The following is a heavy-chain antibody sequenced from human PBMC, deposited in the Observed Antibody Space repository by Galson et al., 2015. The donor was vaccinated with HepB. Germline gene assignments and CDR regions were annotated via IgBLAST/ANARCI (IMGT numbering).Heavy chain of an antibody. Sequence: SETLSLTCTVSGGSMNDYYWTWIRQPPGKGLEWIGHVYYTGSTQYNPSLKSRVTISIDTSKNQFSLKLTSLTVADTAVYFCARVVGQWLIHDAFDLWGQGTLVTVPS. J-gene: IGHJ3*01. D-gene: IGHD6-19*01. V-gene: IGHV4-59*01. CDR2: VYYTGST. CDR3: ARVVGQWLIHDAFDL. CDR1: GGSMNDYY.